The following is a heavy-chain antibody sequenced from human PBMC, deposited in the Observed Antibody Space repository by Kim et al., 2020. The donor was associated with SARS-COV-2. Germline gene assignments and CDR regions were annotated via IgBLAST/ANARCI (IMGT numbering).Heavy chain of an antibody. CDR1: GGSFSGYY. CDR2: INHSGST. V-gene: IGHV4-34*01. D-gene: IGHD4-17*01. J-gene: IGHJ4*02. Sequence: SETLSLTCAVYGGSFSGYYWSWIRQPPGKGLEWIGEINHSGSTNYNPSLKSRVTISVDTSKNQFSLKLSSVTAADTAVYYCARGTTVTTPFDYWGQGTLVTVSP. CDR3: ARGTTVTTPFDY.